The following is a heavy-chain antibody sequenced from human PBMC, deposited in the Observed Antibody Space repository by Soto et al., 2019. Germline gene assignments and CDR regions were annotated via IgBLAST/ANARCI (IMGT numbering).Heavy chain of an antibody. Sequence: QVQLQESGPGLVKPSETLSLTCTVSGGSISSYYWSWIRQPPGKGLEWIGYIYYSGGTNYNPSLKSRVTISVDTSRNQFSLKLGSVTAADTAVYYCASLQAYYYGSGSGGMDVWGQGTTVTVSS. CDR2: IYYSGGT. CDR1: GGSISSYY. V-gene: IGHV4-59*08. CDR3: ASLQAYYYGSGSGGMDV. J-gene: IGHJ6*02. D-gene: IGHD3-10*01.